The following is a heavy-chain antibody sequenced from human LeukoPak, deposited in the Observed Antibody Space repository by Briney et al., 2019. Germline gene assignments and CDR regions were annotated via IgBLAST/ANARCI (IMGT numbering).Heavy chain of an antibody. CDR3: ARYSVEMATIDAFDI. CDR2: IYYSGST. CDR1: GGSISSSSYY. J-gene: IGHJ3*02. Sequence: SETLSLTCTVSGGSISSSSYYWGWIRQPPGKGLEWIGSIYYSGSTYYNPSLKSRVTISVDTSKNQFSLKLSSVTAADTAVYYCARYSVEMATIDAFDIWGQGTMVTVSS. V-gene: IGHV4-39*07. D-gene: IGHD5-24*01.